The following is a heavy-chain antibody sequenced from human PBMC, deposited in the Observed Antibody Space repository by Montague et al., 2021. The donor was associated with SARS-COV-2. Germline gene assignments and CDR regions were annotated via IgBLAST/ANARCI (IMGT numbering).Heavy chain of an antibody. CDR2: IYYSGST. J-gene: IGHJ6*02. CDR3: ARAGRVPFLGYGMDV. V-gene: IGHV4-59*01. D-gene: IGHD3-3*01. Sequence: SETLSLTCTVSGGSISSYYWSWIRQPPGKGLEWIGYIYYSGSTNYNHYLKSRVTISVDTSKKQISLTLSSVTAADTAMYYCARAGRVPFLGYGMDVWGQGTTVTVSS. CDR1: GGSISSYY.